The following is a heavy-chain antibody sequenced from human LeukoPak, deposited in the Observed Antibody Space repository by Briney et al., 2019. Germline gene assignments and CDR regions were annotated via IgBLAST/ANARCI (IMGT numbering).Heavy chain of an antibody. CDR1: GGSISSYY. CDR2: IYYSGST. CDR3: ARYVVVTAYFDY. V-gene: IGHV4-59*01. Sequence: PSETLSLTCTVFGGSISSYYWSWIRQPPGEGLEWIGYIYYSGSTNYNPSLKSRVTISVDTSKNQFSLKLSSVTAADTAVYYCARYVVVTAYFDYWGQGTLVTVSS. J-gene: IGHJ4*02. D-gene: IGHD2-21*02.